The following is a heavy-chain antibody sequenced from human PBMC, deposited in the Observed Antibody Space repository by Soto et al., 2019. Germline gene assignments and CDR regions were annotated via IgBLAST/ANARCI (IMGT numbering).Heavy chain of an antibody. CDR1: GYSFTSYY. Sequence: QGQLVQSGAEVKKPGASVKVSCKASGYSFTSYYMHWVRQAPGQGLEWMGVINPSGGSTTSAQKFQGRVTMTTDTSTSTVYMELSSLRSEDTAVYYCGTGGVYYYDGSDIWGQGNLVTVSS. D-gene: IGHD3-22*01. CDR2: INPSGGST. J-gene: IGHJ4*02. V-gene: IGHV1-46*03. CDR3: GTGGVYYYDGSDI.